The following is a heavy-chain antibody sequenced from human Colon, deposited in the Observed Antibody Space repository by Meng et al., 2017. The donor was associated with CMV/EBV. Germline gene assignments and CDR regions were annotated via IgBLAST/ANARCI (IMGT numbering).Heavy chain of an antibody. Sequence: GESLKISCAASGISVSSNYMSWVRQGPGKGLEWLSVIHRYGTAYYADSVKGRFTISRDESKNTLYLQLNNLRVEDTGVYYFPRNRLECGGDCYFGDHWGQGTLVTVSS. V-gene: IGHV3-53*05. CDR3: PRNRLECGGDCYFGDH. CDR1: GISVSSNY. CDR2: IHRYGTA. J-gene: IGHJ4*02. D-gene: IGHD2-21*02.